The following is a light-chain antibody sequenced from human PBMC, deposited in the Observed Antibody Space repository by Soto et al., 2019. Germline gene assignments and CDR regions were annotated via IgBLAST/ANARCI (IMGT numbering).Light chain of an antibody. CDR1: SSDVGGYDY. CDR2: EVS. V-gene: IGLV2-14*01. CDR3: SSYSISTAYL. J-gene: IGLJ1*01. Sequence: QSVLTQPASVSGSPGQSITMSCTGTSSDVGGYDYVSWYQLHPGKAPKLMVFEVSNRPSGVSYRFSGSKSGNTASLTISGLQAEDEADYFCSSYSISTAYLFGTGTKVT.